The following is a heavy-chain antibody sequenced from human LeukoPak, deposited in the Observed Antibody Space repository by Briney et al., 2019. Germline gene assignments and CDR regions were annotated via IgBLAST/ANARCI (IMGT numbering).Heavy chain of an antibody. V-gene: IGHV4-34*01. Sequence: PSETLSLTCGVYGGSFSGYYWSWIRQPPGKGLEWIGEINHSGSTNYNPSLKSRVSISIDTSKNQFSLRLSSVTAADTAVYYCASYSSSIPRWGQGTLVTVSS. CDR1: GGSFSGYY. CDR2: INHSGST. CDR3: ASYSSSIPR. J-gene: IGHJ4*02. D-gene: IGHD6-6*01.